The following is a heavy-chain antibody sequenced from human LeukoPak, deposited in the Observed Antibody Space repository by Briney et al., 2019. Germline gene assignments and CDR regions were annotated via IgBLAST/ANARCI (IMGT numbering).Heavy chain of an antibody. CDR1: GFTFANYA. V-gene: IGHV3-23*01. D-gene: IGHD6-13*01. J-gene: IGHJ4*02. Sequence: PGGSLRLSCAASGFTFANYAMSWVRQAPGKGLEWVAGISGSGTNTNYADSVKGRFTIFRDNSENTVRLQMNSLRADDTALYYCAKGIYDAYGSGLFDYWGQGTLVTVSS. CDR3: AKGIYDAYGSGLFDY. CDR2: ISGSGTNT.